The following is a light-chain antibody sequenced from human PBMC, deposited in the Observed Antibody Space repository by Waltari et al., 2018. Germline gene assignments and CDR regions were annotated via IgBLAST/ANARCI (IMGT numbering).Light chain of an antibody. Sequence: DIVMTQSPDSLAVSLGERATINCKSSQSVLYSSNNKNYLAWYQQKPGQPPKLLIYWASTRGSGVPDRVSGSGSGTGFTLTISSLQAADVAVYYCQQYYSTPLTFGGGTKVEIK. CDR3: QQYYSTPLT. CDR2: WAS. CDR1: QSVLYSSNNKNY. V-gene: IGKV4-1*01. J-gene: IGKJ4*01.